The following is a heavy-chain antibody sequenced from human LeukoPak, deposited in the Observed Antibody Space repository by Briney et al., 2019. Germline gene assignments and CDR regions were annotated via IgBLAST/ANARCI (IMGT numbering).Heavy chain of an antibody. Sequence: SETLALTCAVYGGPFSGYYWSWIRQPPGKGLEWIGSIYYSGSTYYNPSLKSRVTISVDTSKNQFSLKLSSVTAADTAVYYCARDQSYCSSTSCPPAYYFDYWGQGTLVTVSS. J-gene: IGHJ4*02. D-gene: IGHD2-2*01. V-gene: IGHV4-34*01. CDR2: IYYSGST. CDR3: ARDQSYCSSTSCPPAYYFDY. CDR1: GGPFSGYY.